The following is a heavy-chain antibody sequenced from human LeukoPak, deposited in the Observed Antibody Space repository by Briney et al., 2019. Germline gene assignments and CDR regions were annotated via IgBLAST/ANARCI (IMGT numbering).Heavy chain of an antibody. J-gene: IGHJ5*02. Sequence: SETLSLTCTVSGGSISSSSYYWGWVRQPPGKGLEWLGSGSTYYNPSLKSRVTISVDTSRNQFSLKLSSVTAADTAVYYCARTGGYMVWGVQNWFDPWGQGTLLSVSS. CDR1: GGSISSSSYY. CDR2: GST. D-gene: IGHD3-10*01. V-gene: IGHV4-39*01. CDR3: ARTGGYMVWGVQNWFDP.